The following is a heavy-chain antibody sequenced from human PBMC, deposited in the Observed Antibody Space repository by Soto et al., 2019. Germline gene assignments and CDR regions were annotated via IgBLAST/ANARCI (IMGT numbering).Heavy chain of an antibody. D-gene: IGHD1-26*01. CDR3: AKDSHLLPWWELRSHVAY. J-gene: IGHJ4*02. V-gene: IGHV3-23*01. CDR2: ISGSGGST. Sequence: EVQLLESGGGLVQPGGSLRLSCAASGFTFSSYAMSWVRQAPGKGLEWVSAISGSGGSTYYADSVKGRFTISRDNSKNTXXLQMNSLSAEDTAVYYCAKDSHLLPWWELRSHVAYWGQGTLVTVSS. CDR1: GFTFSSYA.